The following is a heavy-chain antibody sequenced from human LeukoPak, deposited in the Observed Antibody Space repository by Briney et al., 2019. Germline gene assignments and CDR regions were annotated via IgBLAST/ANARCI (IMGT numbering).Heavy chain of an antibody. D-gene: IGHD1-26*01. CDR3: AKVGDGGRDDAFDI. V-gene: IGHV3-33*06. J-gene: IGHJ3*02. Sequence: GGSLRLSCAASGFSLSTYGMHWVRQAPGKGLEWVAVIWYDGSNKYFADSVKGRFTISRDNSKNTLYLEMNSLRAEDTAVYYCAKVGDGGRDDAFDIWGQGTLVTVSS. CDR1: GFSLSTYG. CDR2: IWYDGSNK.